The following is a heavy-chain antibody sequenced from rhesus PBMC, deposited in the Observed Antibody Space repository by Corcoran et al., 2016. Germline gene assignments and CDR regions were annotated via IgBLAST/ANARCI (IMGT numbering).Heavy chain of an antibody. CDR1: GFTFSSYG. J-gene: IGHJ6*01. CDR2: ISKGGGTK. D-gene: IGHD3-3*01. CDR3: AKDRPFWSGYNYYGLDS. Sequence: EVQLVESGGGLVQPGGSLRLSCAASGFTFSSYGMSWVRQAPGKGLEWVSYISKGGGTKYYADSWKGRFTISRDNSKNTLSLQMNSLRAEDTAVYYCAKDRPFWSGYNYYGLDSWGQGVVVIVSS. V-gene: IGHV3S5*01.